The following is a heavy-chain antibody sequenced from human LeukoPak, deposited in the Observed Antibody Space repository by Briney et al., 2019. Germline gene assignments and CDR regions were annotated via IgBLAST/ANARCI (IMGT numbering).Heavy chain of an antibody. Sequence: PGGSLRLSCAASGFTFSSYWMSWVRQAPGKGLEWVSYISSSGSTIYYADSVKGRFTISRDNAKNSLYLQMNSLRAEDTAVYYCARDRYDSSGYYYVLYYYYGMDVWGQGTTVTVSS. V-gene: IGHV3-48*04. J-gene: IGHJ6*02. CDR1: GFTFSSYW. CDR2: ISSSGSTI. CDR3: ARDRYDSSGYYYVLYYYYGMDV. D-gene: IGHD3-22*01.